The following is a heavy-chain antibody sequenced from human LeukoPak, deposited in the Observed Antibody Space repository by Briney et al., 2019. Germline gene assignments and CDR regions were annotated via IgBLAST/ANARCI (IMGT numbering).Heavy chain of an antibody. D-gene: IGHD2-8*01. Sequence: ESGPTLVNPTQTLTLTCTFSGFSLSTSGMRVSWIRQPPGKALEWLARIDWDDDKFYSTSLKSRLTISKDTSKNQVVLTMTDMDPVDTATYYCARTAPGLNVDVWGQGTMVTVSS. V-gene: IGHV2-70*04. CDR2: IDWDDDK. J-gene: IGHJ3*01. CDR3: ARTAPGLNVDV. CDR1: GFSLSTSGMR.